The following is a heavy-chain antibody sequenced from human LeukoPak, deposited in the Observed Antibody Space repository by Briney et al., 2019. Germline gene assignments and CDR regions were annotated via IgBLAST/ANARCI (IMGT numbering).Heavy chain of an antibody. CDR2: INHSGST. J-gene: IGHJ4*02. V-gene: IGHV4-34*01. CDR1: GGPFSGYY. CDR3: ARRNGQDIVATFRRRYYFDY. D-gene: IGHD5-12*01. Sequence: SETLSLTCAVYGGPFSGYYWSWIRQPPGEGLEWIGEINHSGSTNYNPSLKSRVTISVDTSKNQFSLKLSSVTAADTAVYYCARRNGQDIVATFRRRYYFDYWGQGTLVTVSS.